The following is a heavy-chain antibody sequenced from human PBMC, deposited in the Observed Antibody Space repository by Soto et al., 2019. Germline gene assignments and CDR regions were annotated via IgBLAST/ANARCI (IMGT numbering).Heavy chain of an antibody. J-gene: IGHJ6*02. D-gene: IGHD3-3*01. CDR2: ISGSGGRT. CDR3: AKDKETAGLDWLLYLGYYGMDV. CDR1: GFTFSSYA. V-gene: IGHV3-23*01. Sequence: GGSLKLSCAASGFTFSSYAMSWVRQAPGKGLEWVSAISGSGGRTYYADSVKGRFTISRANSKNTLYLQMNSLRAEETAVYYCAKDKETAGLDWLLYLGYYGMDVWGQGTTVTVSS.